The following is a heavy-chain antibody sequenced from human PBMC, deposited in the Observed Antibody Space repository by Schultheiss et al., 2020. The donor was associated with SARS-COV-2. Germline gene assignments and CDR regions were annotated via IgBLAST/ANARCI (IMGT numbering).Heavy chain of an antibody. Sequence: SETLSLTCAVYVGSFSGYYWSWIRQPPGKGLEWIGEINHSGSTNYNPSLKSRVTISVDTSKNQFSLKLSSVTAADTAVYYCAREAGDGYNPRRFDYWGQGTLVTVSS. J-gene: IGHJ4*02. CDR3: AREAGDGYNPRRFDY. V-gene: IGHV4-34*01. CDR2: INHSGST. CDR1: VGSFSGYY. D-gene: IGHD5-24*01.